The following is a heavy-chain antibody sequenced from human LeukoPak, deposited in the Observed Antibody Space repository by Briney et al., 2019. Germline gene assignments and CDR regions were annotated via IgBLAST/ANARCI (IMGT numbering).Heavy chain of an antibody. CDR1: GGSISSYY. J-gene: IGHJ4*02. D-gene: IGHD4-23*01. Sequence: ASETLSLTCTASGGSISSYYWSWIRQPPGKGLEWIGYIYYSGSTNYNPSLKSRVTISVDTSKNQFSLKLSSVTAADTAVYYCARVGTTVVDYWGQGTLVTVSS. V-gene: IGHV4-59*01. CDR3: ARVGTTVVDY. CDR2: IYYSGST.